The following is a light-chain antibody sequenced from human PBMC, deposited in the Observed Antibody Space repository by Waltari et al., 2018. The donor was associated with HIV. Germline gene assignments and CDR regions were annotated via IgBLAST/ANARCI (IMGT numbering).Light chain of an antibody. CDR1: TSNIGDNY. V-gene: IGLV1-51*01. CDR2: ANG. J-gene: IGLJ2*01. CDR3: GTWDASLSAVV. Sequence: QSVLTQPPSVSAAPGQKVTISCSGSTSNIGDNYVYWYQQLPGTAPKLLIYANGNRPSGIPDRFSGSKSGTSATLGITGLQTGDEADYYCGTWDASLSAVVFGGGTKLTVL.